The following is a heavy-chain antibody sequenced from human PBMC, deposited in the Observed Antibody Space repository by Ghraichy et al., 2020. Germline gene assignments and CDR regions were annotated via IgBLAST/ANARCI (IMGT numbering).Heavy chain of an antibody. CDR1: GGSISSYY. Sequence: SETLSLTCTVSGGSISSYYWSWIRQPAGKGLEWIGRIYTSGSTNYNPSLKSRVTMSVDTSKNQFSLKLSSVTAADTAVYYCARVPFQGNYYYYGMDVWGQGTTVTVSS. CDR3: ARVPFQGNYYYYGMDV. V-gene: IGHV4-4*07. D-gene: IGHD3-16*01. CDR2: IYTSGST. J-gene: IGHJ6*02.